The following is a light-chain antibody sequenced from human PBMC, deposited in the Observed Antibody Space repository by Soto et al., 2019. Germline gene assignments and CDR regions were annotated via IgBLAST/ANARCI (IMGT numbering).Light chain of an antibody. CDR1: QKISSTV. Sequence: EIVLTQSPGILSLSPGERASLSCRASQKISSTVLAWYQQKPGQAPRIIIFGASGRATGIPDRFSGSGSGTDFTLTISRLEPEDFAVYYCQQYGSLSWTFGQGTKVDIK. J-gene: IGKJ1*01. CDR3: QQYGSLSWT. V-gene: IGKV3-20*01. CDR2: GAS.